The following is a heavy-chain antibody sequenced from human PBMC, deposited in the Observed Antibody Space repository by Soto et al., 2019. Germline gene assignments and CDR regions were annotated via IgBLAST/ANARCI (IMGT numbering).Heavy chain of an antibody. D-gene: IGHD1-26*01. CDR1: GDTFSSYT. Sequence: QVQLVQAGAEVKKPGSSLKVSCKSSGDTFSSYTISWVRQAPGQGLVWMGGIIPIFGPANYAQKFQGRVTITSDESKSPAYMERSSLRSEDTALYYCARKMGATKGGGPLDFSGQGQMVTVSS. CDR2: IIPIFGPA. V-gene: IGHV1-69*01. J-gene: IGHJ3*01. CDR3: ARKMGATKGGGPLDF.